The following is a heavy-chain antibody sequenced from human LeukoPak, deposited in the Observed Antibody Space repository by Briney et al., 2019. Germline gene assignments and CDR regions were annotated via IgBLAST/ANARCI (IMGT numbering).Heavy chain of an antibody. J-gene: IGHJ3*02. D-gene: IGHD2-2*01. V-gene: IGHV3-23*01. CDR2: ISGSGGST. CDR1: GFTFSSYA. Sequence: GGSLRLSFAASGFTFSSYAMSWVRQAPGKGLEWVSAISGSGGSTYYADSVKGRFTISRDNSKNTLYLQMNSLRAEDTAVYYCAKNDRYCSSTSCLNDAFDIWGQGTMVTVSS. CDR3: AKNDRYCSSTSCLNDAFDI.